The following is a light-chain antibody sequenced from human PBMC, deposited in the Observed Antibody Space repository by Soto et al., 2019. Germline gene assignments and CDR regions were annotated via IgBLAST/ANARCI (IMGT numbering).Light chain of an antibody. Sequence: DIQMTQSPSSLSASVGDRVTITCRASQSISSYLNWYQQKPGKAPKLLIYAASSLQSGVPSRFSGSGSGTDFTLTISSLQPEDFATDYCQQSYSTPTFGQGTRLVIK. V-gene: IGKV1-39*01. CDR1: QSISSY. J-gene: IGKJ5*01. CDR3: QQSYSTPT. CDR2: AAS.